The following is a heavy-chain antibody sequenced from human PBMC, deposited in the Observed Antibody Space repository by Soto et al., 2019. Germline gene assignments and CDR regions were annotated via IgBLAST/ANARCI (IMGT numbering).Heavy chain of an antibody. CDR3: ARESGGATATLDYYYFYMDV. V-gene: IGHV1-2*04. J-gene: IGHJ6*03. Sequence: GASVKVSCKSSGDSFNDYYIHWVRQAPGQGLEWMGWINPNGGVTKYAQKFQGWVTMTRDTSIRTVYMELSRLRSDDTVIYYCARESGGATATLDYYYFYMDVWGKGTTVTVSS. CDR2: INPNGGVT. D-gene: IGHD5-12*01. CDR1: GDSFNDYY.